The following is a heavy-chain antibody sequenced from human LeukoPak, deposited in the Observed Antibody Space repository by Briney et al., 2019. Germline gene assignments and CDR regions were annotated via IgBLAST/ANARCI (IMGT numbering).Heavy chain of an antibody. Sequence: SETLSLTCTVSGGSVSSSSYYWGWIRQPPGKGLEWIGNLYYSGTTYYNPSLKSRVTISVDMSKNQFSLKLSSVTAADTAVYYCARLAIVWFGESYARDYWGQGTLVTVSS. V-gene: IGHV4-39*01. CDR2: LYYSGTT. D-gene: IGHD3-10*01. CDR1: GGSVSSSSYY. J-gene: IGHJ4*02. CDR3: ARLAIVWFGESYARDY.